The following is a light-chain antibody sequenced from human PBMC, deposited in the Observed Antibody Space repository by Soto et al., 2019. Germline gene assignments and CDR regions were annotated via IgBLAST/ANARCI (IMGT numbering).Light chain of an antibody. CDR3: SSYSSSSTLV. Sequence: QSVLTQPASVSGSPGQSITIACTGTSSDVGGYNYVSWFQQHPGKAPKLMISEVSNRPPGVSNRFSASKSGNTASLTISGLQSEDEATYYCSSYSSSSTLVFGTGTKVTVL. V-gene: IGLV2-14*01. CDR1: SSDVGGYNY. J-gene: IGLJ1*01. CDR2: EVS.